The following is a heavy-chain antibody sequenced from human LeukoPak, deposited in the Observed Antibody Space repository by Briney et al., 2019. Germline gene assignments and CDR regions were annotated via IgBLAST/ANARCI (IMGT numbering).Heavy chain of an antibody. J-gene: IGHJ3*02. V-gene: IGHV1-2*06. CDR2: INPNSGGT. CDR3: ARGYYYDSSAPFDI. D-gene: IGHD3-22*01. Sequence: ASVKVSCTASGYTFTGYYMHWVRQAPGQGLEWMGRINPNSGGTNYAQKFQGRVTMTRDTSISTAYMELSRLRSDDTAVYYCARGYYYDSSAPFDIWGQGTMVTVSS. CDR1: GYTFTGYY.